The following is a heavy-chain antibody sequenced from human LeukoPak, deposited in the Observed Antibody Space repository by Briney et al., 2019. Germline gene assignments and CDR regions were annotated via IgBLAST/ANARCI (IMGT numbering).Heavy chain of an antibody. D-gene: IGHD2-15*01. V-gene: IGHV3-48*01. CDR1: GFTLASYS. J-gene: IGHJ4*02. CDR2: ISGSGNNV. Sequence: GGSLRLSCSPSGFTLASYSMSWVRQAPGKGLQWVSFISGSGNNVLYADSVKSRFTISRDNAENSLYLQMDSLRVEDTAVYYCARDAVQADTPFYFDIWGQGALVTISS. CDR3: ARDAVQADTPFYFDI.